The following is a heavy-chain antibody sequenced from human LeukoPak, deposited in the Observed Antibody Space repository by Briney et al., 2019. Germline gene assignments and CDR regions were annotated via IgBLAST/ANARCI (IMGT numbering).Heavy chain of an antibody. CDR2: IIPILGTA. D-gene: IGHD6-13*01. Sequence: ASVKVSCKASGGTFSSYAISWVRQAPGQGLEWMGRIIPILGTANYAQKFQGRVTITADKSTSTAYMELSSLRSEDTAVYYCARDRDGAAAGFDYWGQGTLVTVSS. V-gene: IGHV1-69*04. J-gene: IGHJ4*02. CDR3: ARDRDGAAAGFDY. CDR1: GGTFSSYA.